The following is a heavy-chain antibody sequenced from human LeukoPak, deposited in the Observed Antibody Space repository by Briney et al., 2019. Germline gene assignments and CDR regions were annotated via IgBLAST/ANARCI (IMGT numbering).Heavy chain of an antibody. Sequence: GSLRLSCAASGFTFSSYGMSWGRQAPGKGLEWVAVISYDGSNKYYADSVKGRFTISRDNSKNTLYLQMNSLRAEDTAVYYCAKDPNAPYFDYWGQGTLVTVSS. V-gene: IGHV3-30*18. J-gene: IGHJ4*02. D-gene: IGHD2-8*01. CDR1: GFTFSSYG. CDR2: ISYDGSNK. CDR3: AKDPNAPYFDY.